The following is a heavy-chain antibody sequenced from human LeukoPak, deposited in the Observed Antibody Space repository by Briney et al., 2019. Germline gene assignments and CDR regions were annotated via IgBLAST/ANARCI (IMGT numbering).Heavy chain of an antibody. V-gene: IGHV3-48*01. Sequence: GGSPRLSSAASRFTLSSYSINWVPQAPREGVGWVSYICSISNSICYADSVNGRLTISRDNSKNSLYLQRNSLRAEDTAVYYCAREYRLWYGVRASGGMDVWGQGTTVTVSS. CDR3: AREYRLWYGVRASGGMDV. CDR2: ICSISNSI. CDR1: RFTLSSYS. J-gene: IGHJ6*02. D-gene: IGHD3-10*01.